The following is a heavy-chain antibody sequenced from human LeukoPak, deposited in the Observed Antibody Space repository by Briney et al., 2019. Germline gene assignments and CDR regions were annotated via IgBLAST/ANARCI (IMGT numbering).Heavy chain of an antibody. J-gene: IGHJ4*02. CDR2: INPNSGGT. Sequence: ASVKVSCKASGYTFTDYYMHWERQAPGQGLEWMGWINPNSGGTNYAQKFQGRVTMTRDTSISTAYMELSRLRSDDTAVYYCARDPYRDAPDYFDYWGQGTLVTVSS. V-gene: IGHV1-2*02. D-gene: IGHD1-14*01. CDR3: ARDPYRDAPDYFDY. CDR1: GYTFTDYY.